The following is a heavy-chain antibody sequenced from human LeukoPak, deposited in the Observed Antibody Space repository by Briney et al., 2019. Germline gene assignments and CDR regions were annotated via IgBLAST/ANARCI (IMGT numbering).Heavy chain of an antibody. V-gene: IGHV3-30*04. J-gene: IGHJ3*02. CDR3: ARDGRDYINQGVDGFDI. D-gene: IGHD3-16*01. Sequence: QSGGSLRLSCAASGFTFRSSAMHWVRQAPGKGLEWVAVISYDGSNKYYPDSVKGRFTISRDNSKNTVYLKMNSLRAEDTAVYYCARDGRDYINQGVDGFDIWGQGTMVTVSS. CDR1: GFTFRSSA. CDR2: ISYDGSNK.